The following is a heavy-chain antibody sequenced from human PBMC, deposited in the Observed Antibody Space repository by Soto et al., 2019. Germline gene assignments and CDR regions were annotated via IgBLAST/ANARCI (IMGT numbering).Heavy chain of an antibody. CDR3: ARPLYSYGPMDV. CDR1: GGSVSSGSYY. Sequence: QVQLQESGPGLVKPSETLSLTCTVSGGSVSSGSYYWSWIRQPPGKGLEWIGYIYNSGSTNYNPSLKSRVTISVDTSKHQFSLKLSSVTAADTAVYYCARPLYSYGPMDVWGQGTTVTVSS. D-gene: IGHD5-18*01. V-gene: IGHV4-61*01. J-gene: IGHJ6*02. CDR2: IYNSGST.